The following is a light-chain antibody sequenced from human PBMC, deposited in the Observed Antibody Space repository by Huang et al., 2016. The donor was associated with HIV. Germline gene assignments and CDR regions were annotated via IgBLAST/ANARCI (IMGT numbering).Light chain of an antibody. CDR3: QQYNNWPGT. J-gene: IGKJ4*01. CDR2: GAS. V-gene: IGKV3-15*01. CDR1: QSVSSN. Sequence: EIVMTQSPATLSVSPGVRATLSCRASQSVSSNFAWYQQKPGQAPRLLIYGASTRATGIPERCSGSGDGKEFNLTSSRRQAEDVAVYYCQQYNNWPGTFGGGTKVEIK.